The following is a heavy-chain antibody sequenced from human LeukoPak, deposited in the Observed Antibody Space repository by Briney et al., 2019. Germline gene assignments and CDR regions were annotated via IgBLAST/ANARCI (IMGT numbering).Heavy chain of an antibody. J-gene: IGHJ3*02. D-gene: IGHD2-2*02. CDR3: ARIGGIPLGSFDI. CDR1: GGSISSYY. Sequence: SETLSLTCTVSGGSISSYYWSLIRQPPGKGLEWIGYIYYGGSSYYNSALKSRVTISADKSKNQFSLRLSSVTAADTAVYYCARIGGIPLGSFDIWGQGTMVTVSS. V-gene: IGHV4-59*01. CDR2: IYYGGSS.